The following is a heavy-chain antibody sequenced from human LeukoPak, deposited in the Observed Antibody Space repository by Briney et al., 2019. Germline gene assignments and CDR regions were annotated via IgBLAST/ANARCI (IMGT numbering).Heavy chain of an antibody. D-gene: IGHD3-9*01. CDR1: GGSISSYY. CDR3: ARSDWHTAFDI. V-gene: IGHV4-59*01. J-gene: IGHJ3*02. Sequence: SETLSLTCTVSGGSISSYYWSWIRQPPGKGLEWIGYIYYSGSTNYNPSLKSRVTISVDTSKNQFSLKLSSVTAADTAVYYCARSDWHTAFDIWGQGTMVTVSS. CDR2: IYYSGST.